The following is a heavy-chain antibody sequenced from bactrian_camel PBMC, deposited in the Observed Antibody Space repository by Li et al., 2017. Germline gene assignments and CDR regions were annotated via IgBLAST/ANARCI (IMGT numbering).Heavy chain of an antibody. CDR3: AADSRGGVLVSFRLNYYSDVDGEWKEAEFDY. J-gene: IGHJ4*01. Sequence: QLVESGGGLVQPGGSLRLSCAGSGFTFSSYYMSWVRQAPGKGLEWVSSLSSGAGRTYYADSVKGRFTISRENAKNTLYLQMDNLKPEDTAMYYCAADSRGGVLVSFRLNYYSDVDGEWKEAEFDYWGQGTQVTVS. D-gene: IGHD4*01. V-gene: IGHV3S28*01. CDR1: GFTFSSYY. CDR2: LSSGAGRT.